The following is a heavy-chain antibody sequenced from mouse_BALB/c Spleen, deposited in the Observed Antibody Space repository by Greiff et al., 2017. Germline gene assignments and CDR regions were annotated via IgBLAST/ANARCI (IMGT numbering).Heavy chain of an antibody. V-gene: IGHV1-15*01. CDR3: TRRETYGNYGGY. CDR1: GYTFTDYE. Sequence: QVQLQQSGAELVRPGASVTLSCKASGYTFTDYEMHWVKQTPVHGLEWIGAIDPETGGTAYNQKFKGKATLTADKSSSTAYMELRSLTSEDSAVYYCTRRETYGNYGGYWGQGTTLTVSS. CDR2: IDPETGGT. J-gene: IGHJ2*01. D-gene: IGHD2-1*01.